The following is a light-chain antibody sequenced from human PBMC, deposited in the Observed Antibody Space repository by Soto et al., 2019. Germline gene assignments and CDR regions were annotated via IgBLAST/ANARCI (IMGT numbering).Light chain of an antibody. CDR1: QSVSSSS. CDR2: GAS. Sequence: EIVLTQSPGTLSLSPGERATLSCRASQSVSSSSLAWYQQKPGQAPRLLISGASSRAADIPDRFSGSGSGTDFTLTINRLEPEDFAVYYCQQYGTSPLTFGGGTRLEIK. J-gene: IGKJ4*01. CDR3: QQYGTSPLT. V-gene: IGKV3-20*01.